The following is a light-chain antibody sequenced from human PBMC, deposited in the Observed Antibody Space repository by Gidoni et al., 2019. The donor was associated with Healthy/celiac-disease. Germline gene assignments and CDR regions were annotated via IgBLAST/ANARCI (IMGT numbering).Light chain of an antibody. V-gene: IGKV1-33*01. J-gene: IGKJ3*01. CDR1: QDISNY. CDR2: DAS. Sequence: DIQMTQSPSSLPASVGDRVTITCQASQDISNYLNWYQQKPGKAPKLLIYDASNLETGVPSRFSGSGSGTDFTFTISSLQPEDIATYYCQQYDNLPFTCGPGTKVDI. CDR3: QQYDNLPFT.